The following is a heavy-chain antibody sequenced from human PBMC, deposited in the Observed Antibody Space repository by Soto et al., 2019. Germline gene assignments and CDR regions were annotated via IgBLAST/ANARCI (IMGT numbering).Heavy chain of an antibody. D-gene: IGHD6-13*01. V-gene: IGHV3-11*05. CDR3: ARGRGAAADYFDF. CDR2: ISSSTSHT. CDR1: GFTFSDYY. J-gene: IGHJ4*02. Sequence: QVQLVESGGGLVKPGGSLRLSCAVSGFTFSDYYMTWIRQAPGTGLEWVSYISSSTSHTNYADSVKGRFTISRDNAKNSLFLQMNSLRAEGTAVYYCARGRGAAADYFDFWGQGTLVTVSS.